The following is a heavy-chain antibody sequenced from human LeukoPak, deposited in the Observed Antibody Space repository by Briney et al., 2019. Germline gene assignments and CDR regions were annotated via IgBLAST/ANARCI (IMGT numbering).Heavy chain of an antibody. CDR1: GYTFTNYD. Sequence: ASVKVSFKASGYTFTNYDINWVRQATGQGLEWMGWMNPNSGNTGFVQKFQGRVILTRDTSINTAYMELSSLRSDDTAVYYCVRGNSGSYYLYWGQGTLVTVSS. CDR2: MNPNSGNT. J-gene: IGHJ4*02. D-gene: IGHD1-26*01. CDR3: VRGNSGSYYLY. V-gene: IGHV1-8*02.